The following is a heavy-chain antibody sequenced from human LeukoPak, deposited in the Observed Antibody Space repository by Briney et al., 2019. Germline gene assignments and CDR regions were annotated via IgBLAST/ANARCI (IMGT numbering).Heavy chain of an antibody. CDR1: GFTFSNYA. V-gene: IGHV3-23*01. Sequence: PGASLRLSCAASGFTFSNYAMSWVRQAPGKGVEWVSGFSGSGGGTFYADSVKGRLTISRDNFKNTLHLQMNSLRAEETAVYYCAKGTASGSYPRMYYFDYWGQGTLVTVSS. CDR3: AKGTASGSYPRMYYFDY. CDR2: FSGSGGGT. J-gene: IGHJ4*02. D-gene: IGHD1-26*01.